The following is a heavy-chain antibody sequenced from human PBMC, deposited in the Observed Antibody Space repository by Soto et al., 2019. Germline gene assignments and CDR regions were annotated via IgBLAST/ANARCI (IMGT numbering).Heavy chain of an antibody. CDR1: GGTLSSYA. J-gene: IGHJ3*02. Sequence: SVKGSCKASGGTLSSYAVGWVRQAPGQGLEWMGGIIPIFGTANYAQKFQGRVTITADESTSTAYMELSSLRSEDTAVYYCARSKDVLRYFDWPHDAFDIWGQGTMVTVSS. D-gene: IGHD3-9*01. V-gene: IGHV1-69*13. CDR3: ARSKDVLRYFDWPHDAFDI. CDR2: IIPIFGTA.